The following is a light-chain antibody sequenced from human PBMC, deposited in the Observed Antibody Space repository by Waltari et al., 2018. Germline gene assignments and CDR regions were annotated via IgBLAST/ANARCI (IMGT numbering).Light chain of an antibody. CDR1: SSNIGSNT. V-gene: IGLV1-44*01. CDR2: TNN. J-gene: IGLJ3*02. CDR3: AVWHDSLNGWV. Sequence: QSVLTQPPSASGTPGQTVTISCSGISSNIGSNTVNWYQQLPGTSPKLLIYTNNQRPSGVPDRFSGSRAGTSASLAISGLQSEDEAAYYCAVWHDSLNGWVFGGGTKLTVL.